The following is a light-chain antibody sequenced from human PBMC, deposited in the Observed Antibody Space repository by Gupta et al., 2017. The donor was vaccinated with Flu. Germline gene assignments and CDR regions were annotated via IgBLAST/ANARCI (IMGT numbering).Light chain of an antibody. CDR1: QSVLYSSNNKNY. J-gene: IGKJ4*01. V-gene: IGKV4-1*01. CDR2: WAS. Sequence: DIVMTQSPDCLAVSLGERATINCKSSQSVLYSSNNKNYLAWYQQKPGQPPKLLIYWASTRESGVPDRFSGSGSGTDFTLTISSLQAEDVAVYYCQQYYSTVTFGGGTKVEIK. CDR3: QQYYSTVT.